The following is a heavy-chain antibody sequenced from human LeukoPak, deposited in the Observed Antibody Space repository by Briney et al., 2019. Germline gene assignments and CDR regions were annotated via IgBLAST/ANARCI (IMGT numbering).Heavy chain of an antibody. V-gene: IGHV4-4*07. CDR1: GGSISSYY. D-gene: IGHD4-23*01. CDR3: ARDRLRWPKIDY. CDR2: IYSSGNT. Sequence: SETLSLTCTVSGGSISSYYWSWIRQPAGKQLEWIGRIYSSGNTNYNPSLKSRVTMSVDTSKNQFSLKLNSVTAADTAVYYCARDRLRWPKIDYWGQGTLVTVSS. J-gene: IGHJ4*02.